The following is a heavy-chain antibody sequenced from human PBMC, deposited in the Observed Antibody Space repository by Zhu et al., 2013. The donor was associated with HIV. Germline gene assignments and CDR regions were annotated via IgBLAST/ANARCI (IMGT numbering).Heavy chain of an antibody. Sequence: QVQLQESGPGLVKPSETLSLTCTVSRFSISSGYYWGWIRQPPGKGLEWIASIYHSGSTYYNPSLKSRVTISVDTSKNQFSLRLSSVTAADTAVYYCAREGGKVVITDTGFDYWGQGTLVTVSS. CDR1: RFSISSGYY. CDR2: IYHSGST. J-gene: IGHJ4*02. D-gene: IGHD3-22*01. V-gene: IGHV4-38-2*02. CDR3: AREGGKVVITDTGFDY.